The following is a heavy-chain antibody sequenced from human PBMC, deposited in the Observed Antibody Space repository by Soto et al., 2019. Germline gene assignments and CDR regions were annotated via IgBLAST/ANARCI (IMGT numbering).Heavy chain of an antibody. CDR2: IWYDGSKK. CDR1: GFTFSSYG. D-gene: IGHD4-17*01. Sequence: QVQLVESGGGVVQPGRSLRLSCAASGFTFSSYGMHWVRQAPGKGLEWVAVIWYDGSKKYHADSVKGRFTISRDNSKNTLYLQLNSRRTEDTAVYYCARDFVSAASTVTASPDYWGQGTLVTVSS. V-gene: IGHV3-33*01. J-gene: IGHJ4*02. CDR3: ARDFVSAASTVTASPDY.